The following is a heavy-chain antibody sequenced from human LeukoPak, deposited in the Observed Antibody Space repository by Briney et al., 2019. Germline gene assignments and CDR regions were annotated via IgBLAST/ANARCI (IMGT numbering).Heavy chain of an antibody. J-gene: IGHJ4*02. CDR2: IIPIFGTA. V-gene: IGHV1-69*05. CDR1: GGTFSSYA. CDR3: AREGYSYGNYFDY. Sequence: SVKVSCKASGGTFSSYAISWVRQAPGQGLEWMGGIIPIFGTANYAQKFQGRVTITTDESTSTAYMELSSLRSEDTAVYYCAREGYSYGNYFDYWGQGTLVTVSS. D-gene: IGHD5-18*01.